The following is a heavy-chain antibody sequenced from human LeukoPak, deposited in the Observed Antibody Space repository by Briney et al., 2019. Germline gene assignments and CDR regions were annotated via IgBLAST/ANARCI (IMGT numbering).Heavy chain of an antibody. J-gene: IGHJ5*02. Sequence: GASVKVSCKASGYTFTSYGISWVRQAPGQGLEWMGWISAYNGNTNYAQKFQGWVTMTRDTSISTAYMELSRLRSDDTAVYYCARDRRYCSGGSCPPNWFDPWGQGTLVTVSS. CDR1: GYTFTSYG. V-gene: IGHV1-18*01. CDR3: ARDRRYCSGGSCPPNWFDP. CDR2: ISAYNGNT. D-gene: IGHD2-15*01.